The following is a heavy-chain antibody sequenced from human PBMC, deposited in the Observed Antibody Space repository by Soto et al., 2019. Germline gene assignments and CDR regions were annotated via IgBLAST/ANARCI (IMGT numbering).Heavy chain of an antibody. J-gene: IGHJ4*02. CDR1: GGTFSSYA. CDR3: ARDLWFGDFDY. CDR2: IIPNIGTT. V-gene: IGHV1-69*05. D-gene: IGHD3-10*01. Sequence: ASVKVSCKASGGTFSSYAISWVRQAPGQGLEWMGGIIPNIGTTNYAQKFQGRVTITTDKSTSTAYMELRSLRSDDTAVYYCARDLWFGDFDYWGQGTLVTVSS.